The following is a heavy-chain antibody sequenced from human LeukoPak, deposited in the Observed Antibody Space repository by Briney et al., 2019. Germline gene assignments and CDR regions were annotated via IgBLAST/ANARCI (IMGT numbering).Heavy chain of an antibody. V-gene: IGHV4-39*01. CDR2: IYYSGST. CDR3: ARHFITPNRGDFWSGYYQIVGYYYGMDV. J-gene: IGHJ6*02. D-gene: IGHD3-3*01. CDR1: GGPISSSSYY. Sequence: KPSETLSLTCTVSGGPISSSSYYWGWIRQPPGKGLEWIGSIYYSGSTYYNPSLKSRVTISVDTSKNQFSLKLSSVTAADTAVYYCARHFITPNRGDFWSGYYQIVGYYYGMDVWGQGTTVTVSS.